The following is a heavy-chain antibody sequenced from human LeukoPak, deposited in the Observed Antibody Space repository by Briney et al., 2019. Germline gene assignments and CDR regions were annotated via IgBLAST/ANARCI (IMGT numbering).Heavy chain of an antibody. CDR1: GFTFSSYW. V-gene: IGHV3-7*01. D-gene: IGHD2/OR15-2a*01. CDR2: IKHDARET. CDR3: ARSAFPADY. Sequence: GGSLRLSCTGSGFTFSSYWMTWVRQAPGKGLEWVANIKHDARETYYVDSVMGRFTISRDNAKNSVFLQMNSLGAEDTALYYCARSAFPADYWGQGILVTVSS. J-gene: IGHJ4*02.